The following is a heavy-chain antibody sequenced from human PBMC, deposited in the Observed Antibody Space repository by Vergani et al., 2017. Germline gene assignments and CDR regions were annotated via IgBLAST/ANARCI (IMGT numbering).Heavy chain of an antibody. D-gene: IGHD6-13*01. CDR3: ARGCGSSWTFDYYYGMDV. Sequence: EVQLVESGGGLVKPGGSLRLSCAASGFTFSSYSMNWVRQAPGKGLEWVSSISSSSSYIYYADSVKGRFTISRDNAKNSLYLQMNSLRAEDTAVYYCARGCGSSWTFDYYYGMDVWGQGTTVTVSS. J-gene: IGHJ6*02. CDR2: ISSSSSYI. V-gene: IGHV3-21*01. CDR1: GFTFSSYS.